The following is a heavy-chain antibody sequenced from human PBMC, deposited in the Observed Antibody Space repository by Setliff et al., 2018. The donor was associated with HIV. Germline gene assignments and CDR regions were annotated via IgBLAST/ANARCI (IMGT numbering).Heavy chain of an antibody. CDR3: AKGSGKITIYYYYMDV. CDR2: ISGSGGNT. CDR1: GFTFSIHA. V-gene: IGHV3-23*01. J-gene: IGHJ6*03. D-gene: IGHD3-3*01. Sequence: PGGSLRLSCAAPGFTFSIHAMSWVRQAPGKGLEWVSAISGSGGNTYYADSVKGRFTVSRGNSKNTLYLQMNSLRAEDTAVYYCAKGSGKITIYYYYMDVWGKGTTVTASS.